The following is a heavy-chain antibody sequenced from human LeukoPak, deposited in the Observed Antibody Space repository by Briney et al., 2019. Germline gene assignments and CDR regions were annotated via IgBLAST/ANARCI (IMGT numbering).Heavy chain of an antibody. CDR3: ARGQDTVVTSRDAFDI. J-gene: IGHJ3*02. CDR2: ITSSGTYI. V-gene: IGHV3-21*01. CDR1: GFTFSNYN. D-gene: IGHD4-23*01. Sequence: PGGSLRLSCAASGFTFSNYNMNWVRQAPGKAMEWVSSITSSGTYIFYADSVKGRFTISRDNAKNSLYLQMNSLRAEDTAVYYCARGQDTVVTSRDAFDIWGQGTMVTVSS.